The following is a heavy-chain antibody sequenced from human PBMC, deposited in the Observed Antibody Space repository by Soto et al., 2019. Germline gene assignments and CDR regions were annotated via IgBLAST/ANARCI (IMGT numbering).Heavy chain of an antibody. Sequence: EVQVVDSGGALVQPGGSLRLSCPVSASPVSYDYLNWVRQAPGKGLEWVSTLYSGGTTFYADSVKGRFTISRDDSQNTLYLQMNSLRAEDTAVYFCAGDDCSNASCQPSAWGQGVLVTVSS. CDR2: LYSGGTT. D-gene: IGHD2-8*01. V-gene: IGHV3-66*01. J-gene: IGHJ5*02. CDR1: ASPVSYDY. CDR3: AGDDCSNASCQPSA.